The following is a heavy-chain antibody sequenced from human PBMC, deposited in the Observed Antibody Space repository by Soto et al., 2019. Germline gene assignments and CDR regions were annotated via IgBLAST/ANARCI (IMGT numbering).Heavy chain of an antibody. Sequence: GGSLRLSCAASGFTFSGSAMHWVRQASGKGLEWVGRIRSKANSYATAYAASVKGRFTISRDDSKNTAYLQMNSLKTEDTAVYYCTREEEYYYYYYGTDVWGQGTTVTVSS. CDR2: IRSKANSYAT. V-gene: IGHV3-73*01. CDR1: GFTFSGSA. J-gene: IGHJ6*02. CDR3: TREEEYYYYYYGTDV.